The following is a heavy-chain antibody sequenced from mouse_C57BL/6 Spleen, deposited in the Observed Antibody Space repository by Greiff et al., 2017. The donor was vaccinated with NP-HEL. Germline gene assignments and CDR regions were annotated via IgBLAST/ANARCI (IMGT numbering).Heavy chain of an antibody. Sequence: EVQGVESGPELVKPGDSVKISCKASGYSFTGYFMNWVMQSHGKSLEWIGRINPYNGDTFYNQKFKGKATLTVDKSSSTAHMELRSLTSEDSAVYYCARGTTVVAVDYWGQGTTLTVSS. V-gene: IGHV1-20*01. J-gene: IGHJ2*01. CDR2: INPYNGDT. D-gene: IGHD1-1*01. CDR1: GYSFTGYF. CDR3: ARGTTVVAVDY.